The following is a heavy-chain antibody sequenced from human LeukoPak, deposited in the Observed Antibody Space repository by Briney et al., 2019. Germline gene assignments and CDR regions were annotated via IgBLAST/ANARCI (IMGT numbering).Heavy chain of an antibody. CDR2: INHSGST. V-gene: IGHV4-34*01. CDR3: ARGLDGSGSYYKDDY. CDR1: GGSFSGYY. Sequence: PETLSLTCAVYGGSFSGYYWSWIRQPPGKGLEWIGEINHSGSTNYNPSLKSRVTISVDTSKNQFSLKLSSVTAADTAVYYCARGLDGSGSYYKDDYWGQGTLLTVSS. D-gene: IGHD3-10*01. J-gene: IGHJ4*02.